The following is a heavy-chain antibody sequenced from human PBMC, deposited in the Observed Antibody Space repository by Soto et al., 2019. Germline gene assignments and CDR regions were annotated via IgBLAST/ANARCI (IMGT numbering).Heavy chain of an antibody. CDR2: ISAYNGNT. CDR3: ASTPSHVSWGAGEFDY. Sequence: QVQLVQSGAEVKKPGASVKVSCKASGYTFTSYGISWVRQAPGQGLEWMGWISAYNGNTNYAQKLQGRVTMTTDTSTSTADRELRSLRSDDTAVYYCASTPSHVSWGAGEFDYWGQGTLVTVSS. D-gene: IGHD1-26*01. J-gene: IGHJ4*02. CDR1: GYTFTSYG. V-gene: IGHV1-18*01.